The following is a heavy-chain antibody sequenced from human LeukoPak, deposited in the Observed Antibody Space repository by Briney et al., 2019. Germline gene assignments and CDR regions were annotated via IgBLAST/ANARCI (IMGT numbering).Heavy chain of an antibody. CDR1: GGSISSSFYY. V-gene: IGHV4-39*01. CDR2: IYYSGST. D-gene: IGHD1-26*01. CDR3: ARRTVGATPRFDF. J-gene: IGHJ4*02. Sequence: PSETLSLTCTVPGGSISSSFYYWGWIRQPPGKGLEWIGSIYYSGSTNYNPSLKSRVTMSVDTSKNQFSLRLSSVTAADTAVYYCARRTVGATPRFDFWGQGTLVTVSS.